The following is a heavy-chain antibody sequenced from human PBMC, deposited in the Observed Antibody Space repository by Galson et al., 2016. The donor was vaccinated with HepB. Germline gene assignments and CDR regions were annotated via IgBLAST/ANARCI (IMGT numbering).Heavy chain of an antibody. CDR2: ISPDGSRT. D-gene: IGHD3-16*01. J-gene: IGHJ4*02. CDR3: ARDVGGIRGY. V-gene: IGHV3-74*01. Sequence: SLRLSCAASGSTLRTDWMHWARQSPGKGLMWVSRISPDGSRTSYADSVKGRFTIFRDNANDMLYLQMNSLRDEDTAVYYCARDVGGIRGYWGQGTLVAVSS. CDR1: GSTLRTDW.